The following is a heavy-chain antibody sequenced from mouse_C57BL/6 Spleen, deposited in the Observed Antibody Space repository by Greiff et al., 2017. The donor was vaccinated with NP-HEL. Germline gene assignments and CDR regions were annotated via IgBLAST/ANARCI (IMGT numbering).Heavy chain of an antibody. J-gene: IGHJ3*01. CDR2: IYPSDSET. CDR3: ASPLTCAWFAY. V-gene: IGHV1-61*01. CDR1: GYTFTSYW. Sequence: QVQLQQPGAELVRPGSSVKLSCKASGYTFTSYWMDWVKQRPGQGLEWIGNIYPSDSETHYNQKFKDKATLTVDKSSSTAYMQLSSLTSEDSAVYYCASPLTCAWFAYWGQGSRVSVSA.